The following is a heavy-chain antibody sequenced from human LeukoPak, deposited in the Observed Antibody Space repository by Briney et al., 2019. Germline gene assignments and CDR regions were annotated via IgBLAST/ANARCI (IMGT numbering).Heavy chain of an antibody. CDR3: TREVVVGATTARFDY. CDR2: IYYSGST. V-gene: IGHV4-39*07. J-gene: IGHJ4*02. D-gene: IGHD2-15*01. CDR1: GGSISSSSYY. Sequence: KPSETLSLTCTVSGGSISSSSYYWGWIRQPPGKGLEWIGSIYYSGSTYYNPSLKSRVTISVDTSKNQFSLKLSSVTAADTAVYYCTREVVVGATTARFDYWGQGTLVTVSS.